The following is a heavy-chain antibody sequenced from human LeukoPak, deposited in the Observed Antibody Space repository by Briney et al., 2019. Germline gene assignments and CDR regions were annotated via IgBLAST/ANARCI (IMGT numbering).Heavy chain of an antibody. CDR1: GGTFSSYS. CDR3: ARVDRYHYYLDD. Sequence: GASVKVSCKASGGTFSSYSITWVRQAPGQGLEWMGGIMPLSNTANYAQQFQGRVTITTDESTSTAYMELSSLRFEDTAMYYCARVDRYHYYLDDWGKGTTVTVSS. CDR2: IMPLSNTA. V-gene: IGHV1-69*05. J-gene: IGHJ6*03.